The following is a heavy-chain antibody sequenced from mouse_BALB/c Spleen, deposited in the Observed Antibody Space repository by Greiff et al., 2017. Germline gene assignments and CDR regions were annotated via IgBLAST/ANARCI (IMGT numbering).Heavy chain of an antibody. J-gene: IGHJ1*01. D-gene: IGHD1-1*01. CDR2: ISYSGST. Sequence: VQLKESGPGLVKPSQSLSLTCTVTGYSITSDYAWNWIRQFPGNKLEWMGYISYSGSTSYNPSLKSRISITRDTSKNQFFLQLNSVTTVDTATYNCAPYGTPWYIGVWGAGTTVTVSS. CDR3: APYGTPWYIGV. V-gene: IGHV3-2*02. CDR1: GYSITSDYA.